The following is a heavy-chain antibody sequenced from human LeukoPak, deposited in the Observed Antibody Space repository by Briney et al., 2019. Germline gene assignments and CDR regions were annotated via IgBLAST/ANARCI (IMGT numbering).Heavy chain of an antibody. J-gene: IGHJ4*02. D-gene: IGHD3-10*01. CDR3: ARRYYYNLGSFPFDF. Sequence: SETLSLTCAVSGGPFSGYFWSWIRQSSGKGLEWIGEIHNSGTTNYNPSLNSRVTISEDMSKNQFYLNLSSVTAADTAVYYCARRYYYNLGSFPFDFWGQGTLVTVSS. CDR2: IHNSGTT. V-gene: IGHV4-34*01. CDR1: GGPFSGYF.